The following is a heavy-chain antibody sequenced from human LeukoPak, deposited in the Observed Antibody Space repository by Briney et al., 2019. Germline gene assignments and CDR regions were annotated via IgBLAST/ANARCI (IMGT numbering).Heavy chain of an antibody. Sequence: PGGSLRLSCAASGFTFISNALHWVRQAPGKGLEWVAVISYDGSNKYYADSVKGRFTISIDNSKNTLYLQMNSLRVEDTAVYYCAIDLGAFYYISLDFDYWGQGALVTVSS. J-gene: IGHJ4*02. CDR2: ISYDGSNK. CDR3: AIDLGAFYYISLDFDY. CDR1: GFTFISNA. D-gene: IGHD3-9*01. V-gene: IGHV3-30*04.